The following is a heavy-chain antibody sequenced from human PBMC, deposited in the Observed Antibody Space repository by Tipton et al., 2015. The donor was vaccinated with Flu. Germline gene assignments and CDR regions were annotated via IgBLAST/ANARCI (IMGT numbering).Heavy chain of an antibody. CDR3: ARGVYCGGDCYSLGYFDL. Sequence: TLSLTCTVSGGSISSGSYYWSWIRQPAGKGLEWIGRTYTSGSTNYNPSLKSRVTISVDTSKNQFSLKLSSVTAADTAVYYCARGVYCGGDCYSLGYFDLWGRGTLVTVSS. CDR2: TYTSGST. J-gene: IGHJ2*01. D-gene: IGHD2-21*02. V-gene: IGHV4-61*02. CDR1: GGSISSGSYY.